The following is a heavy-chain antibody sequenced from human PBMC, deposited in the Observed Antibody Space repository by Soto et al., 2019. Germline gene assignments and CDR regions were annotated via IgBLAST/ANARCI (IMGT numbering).Heavy chain of an antibody. V-gene: IGHV1-69*01. Sequence: QVQLVQSGAEVKKPGSSVKVSCKASGGTFSSYAISWVRQAPGQGLEWMGGIIPIFGTANYAQKFQGRVTSTADESTSTAYMELSSLISEDTAVYYCARDVYYYDSSGYYSLGYWGQGTLVTVSS. D-gene: IGHD3-22*01. CDR3: ARDVYYYDSSGYYSLGY. CDR2: IIPIFGTA. J-gene: IGHJ4*02. CDR1: GGTFSSYA.